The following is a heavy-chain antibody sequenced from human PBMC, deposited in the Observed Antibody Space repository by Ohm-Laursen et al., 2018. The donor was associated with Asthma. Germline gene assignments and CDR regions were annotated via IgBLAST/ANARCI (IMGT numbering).Heavy chain of an antibody. D-gene: IGHD1-1*01. V-gene: IGHV3-7*03. J-gene: IGHJ3*02. Sequence: SLRLSCTASGYTFSRYSIHWVRQAPGKGLEWVASIKQDGSDQFYLGSVKGRFTISRDNSRNSLYLQMNSLRAEDTAVYYCVREAPYRDCFGIWGQGTMVTVSS. CDR2: IKQDGSDQ. CDR1: GYTFSRYS. CDR3: VREAPYRDCFGI.